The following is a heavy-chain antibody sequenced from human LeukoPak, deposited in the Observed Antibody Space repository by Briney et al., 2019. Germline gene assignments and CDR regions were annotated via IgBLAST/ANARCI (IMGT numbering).Heavy chain of an antibody. V-gene: IGHV1-2*06. CDR3: ARDFLQLWRPDHALDI. D-gene: IGHD5-18*01. Sequence: ASVKVSCKASRYMFTGYFMHWVRQAPGQGLEWMGRINPDSGGTNYAQKFQGRVTMTRDTSISTAYMELSRLRSDDTAVYYCARDFLQLWRPDHALDIWGQGTMVTVSS. J-gene: IGHJ3*02. CDR1: RYMFTGYF. CDR2: INPDSGGT.